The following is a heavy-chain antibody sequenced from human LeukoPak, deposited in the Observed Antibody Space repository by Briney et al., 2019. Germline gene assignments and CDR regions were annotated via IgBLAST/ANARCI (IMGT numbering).Heavy chain of an antibody. V-gene: IGHV3-23*01. CDR3: AKEEWLLAVYFDY. D-gene: IGHD3-3*01. Sequence: PGGSLRLSCAASGFTFSSYSMNWVRQAPGKGLEWVSTISGSGGSTYYADSVKGQFTISRDNSKNTLYLQMNSLRAEDTAVYYCAKEEWLLAVYFDYWGQGTLVTVSS. J-gene: IGHJ4*02. CDR1: GFTFSSYS. CDR2: ISGSGGST.